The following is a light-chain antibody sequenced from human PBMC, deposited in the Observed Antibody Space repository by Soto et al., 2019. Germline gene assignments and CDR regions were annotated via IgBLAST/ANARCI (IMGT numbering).Light chain of an antibody. V-gene: IGLV2-14*01. J-gene: IGLJ2*01. CDR3: SSYTSRSTVV. CDR1: SSDVGGYNY. Sequence: QSALTQPASVSGSPGQSITISCTGTSSDVGGYNYGSWYQQHPGKAPKLMIYDVSNRPSGVSNRVSGSKSGNTASLTISGLQAEDEADYYCSSYTSRSTVVFGGGTKVTVL. CDR2: DVS.